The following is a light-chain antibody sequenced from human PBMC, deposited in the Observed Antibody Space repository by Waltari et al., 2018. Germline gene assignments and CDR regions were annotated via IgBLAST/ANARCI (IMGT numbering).Light chain of an antibody. CDR2: KGS. CDR3: SLYMGSGIWV. Sequence: QTVVTQEPSLSVSPGGTVTLTCALTSGSVSTTPYATCYQQTPGQPPRTLVYKGSSRSSGVPDRFSGSVLGNTAALTITGAQADDESNYYCSLYMGSGIWVFGGGTKLTVL. J-gene: IGLJ3*02. CDR1: SGSVSTTPY. V-gene: IGLV8-61*01.